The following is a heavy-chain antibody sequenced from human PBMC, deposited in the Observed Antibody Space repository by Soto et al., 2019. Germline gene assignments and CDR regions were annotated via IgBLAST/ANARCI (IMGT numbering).Heavy chain of an antibody. D-gene: IGHD3-10*01. Sequence: QLQLQESGPGLVKPSETLSLTCTVSGGSISSSSYYWGWIRQPPGKGLEWIGSIYYSGSTYYNPSLKSRVTIAVDTSKNQFSLKLSSVTAADTAVYYCARRPFDRELFFDYWGQGTLVTVSS. CDR1: GGSISSSSYY. V-gene: IGHV4-39*01. J-gene: IGHJ4*02. CDR3: ARRPFDRELFFDY. CDR2: IYYSGST.